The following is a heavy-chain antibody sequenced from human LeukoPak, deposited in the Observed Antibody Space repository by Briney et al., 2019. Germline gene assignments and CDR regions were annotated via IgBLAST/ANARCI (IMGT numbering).Heavy chain of an antibody. CDR2: INHRGST. CDR1: GGSFSGYY. Sequence: SETVSLTGAVYGGSFSGYYWSWIRQPPGKGLEWIGEINHRGSTNYNPSLKSRVTISVDTPKNQFSLKLSSVTAADTAVYYCARRVNARHYSSNWFLWGAFDIWGHRVMVTVSS. V-gene: IGHV4-34*01. CDR3: ARRVNARHYSSNWFLWGAFDI. D-gene: IGHD6-13*01. J-gene: IGHJ3*02.